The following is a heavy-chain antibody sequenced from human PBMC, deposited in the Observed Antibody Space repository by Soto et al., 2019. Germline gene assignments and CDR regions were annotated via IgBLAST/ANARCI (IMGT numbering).Heavy chain of an antibody. D-gene: IGHD3-10*01. CDR1: GGSISSYY. CDR3: ARDYYGSASYDNYYYYGMDV. CDR2: IYTSGST. Sequence: PSETLSLTCTVSGGSISSYYWSWIRQPAGKGLELIGRIYTSGSTSYSPSLKSRVTMLVDTSKNQFSLKLSSVTAADTAVYYCARDYYGSASYDNYYYYGMDVWGQGTTVTVSS. V-gene: IGHV4-4*07. J-gene: IGHJ6*02.